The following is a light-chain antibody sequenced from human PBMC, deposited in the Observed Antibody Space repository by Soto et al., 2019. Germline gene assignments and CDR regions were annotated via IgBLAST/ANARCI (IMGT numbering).Light chain of an antibody. J-gene: IGLJ1*01. Sequence: QSALTQPASVSGSPGQSITISCTGTSGDVGGYNFVSWYQQYPGKAPKLMIHDVTARPSGVSIRFSGSKSGTTASLTISGLQPEDEADYYCCSYASSTSDVFGTGTKVTVL. CDR2: DVT. CDR3: CSYASSTSDV. V-gene: IGLV2-14*01. CDR1: SGDVGGYNF.